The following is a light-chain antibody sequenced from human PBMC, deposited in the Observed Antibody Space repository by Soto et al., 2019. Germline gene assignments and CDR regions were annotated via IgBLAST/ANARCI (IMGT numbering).Light chain of an antibody. V-gene: IGLV2-23*01. J-gene: IGLJ3*02. CDR1: SSDLGSYNL. CDR2: EGT. Sequence: QSGLTQPASVSGSPGQSITISCTGTSSDLGSYNLVSWYQQHPGKAPKLMIYEGTKRPSGVSNRFSASKSGNTASLTISGLQAEDESDYFCCSYAGSSLWVFGGGTKLTVL. CDR3: CSYAGSSLWV.